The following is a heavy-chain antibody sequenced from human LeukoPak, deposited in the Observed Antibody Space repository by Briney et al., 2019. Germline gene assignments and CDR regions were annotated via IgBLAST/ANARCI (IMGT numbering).Heavy chain of an antibody. CDR1: GFTVSSNY. J-gene: IGHJ4*02. CDR2: IYSGGST. CDR3: ARRRYSGSSQHFDY. Sequence: GGSLRLSCAASGFTVSSNYMSWVRQAPGEGLEWVSTIYSGGSTYFADSVKGRFTISRDNAKNSLYLQMNSLRAEDTAVYYCARRRYSGSSQHFDYWGQGTLVTVSS. D-gene: IGHD1-26*01. V-gene: IGHV3-66*01.